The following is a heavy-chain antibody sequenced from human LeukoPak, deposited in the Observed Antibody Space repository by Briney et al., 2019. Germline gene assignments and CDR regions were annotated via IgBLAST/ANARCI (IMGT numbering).Heavy chain of an antibody. J-gene: IGHJ4*02. V-gene: IGHV3-7*01. CDR3: ARAPRTVPATFDY. D-gene: IGHD2-2*01. CDR2: IKQDGSEK. CDR1: GFTFSSYW. Sequence: GGSLRLSCAASGFTFSSYWMSWVRQAPGKGLEWVANIKQDGSEKYYVDSVKGRFTISRDNAKNSLYLQMNSLRAEDTAVYYCARAPRTVPATFDYWGQGTLVTVSS.